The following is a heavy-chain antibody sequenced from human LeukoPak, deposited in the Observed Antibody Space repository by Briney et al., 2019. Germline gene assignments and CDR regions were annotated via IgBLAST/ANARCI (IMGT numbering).Heavy chain of an antibody. CDR2: ISSSSTI. CDR1: GFTFSSYS. D-gene: IGHD2-15*01. Sequence: PGGSLRLSCAASGFTFSSYSMNWVRQAPGKGLEWVSYISSSSTIYYADSVKGRFTISRGNAKNSLYLQMNSLRAEDTAVYYCARDRGPYCSGGSCYNYWGQGTLVTVSS. CDR3: ARDRGPYCSGGSCYNY. V-gene: IGHV3-48*01. J-gene: IGHJ4*02.